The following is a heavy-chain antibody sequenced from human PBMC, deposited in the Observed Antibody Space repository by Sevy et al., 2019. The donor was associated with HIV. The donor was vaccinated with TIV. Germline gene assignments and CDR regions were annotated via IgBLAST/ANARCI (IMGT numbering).Heavy chain of an antibody. Sequence: GGSLRLSCAGSGFTFGSYMMNWVRQAPGRGLEWMSRISRTGGNTEYGDSAKGRFTISRDNSKNTVYLQMKDLRAEDTALYYCVKEGRDDFNPYLDFWGQVILVTVSS. D-gene: IGHD3-10*01. V-gene: IGHV3-23*01. CDR3: VKEGRDDFNPYLDF. CDR1: GFTFGSYM. CDR2: ISRTGGNT. J-gene: IGHJ4*02.